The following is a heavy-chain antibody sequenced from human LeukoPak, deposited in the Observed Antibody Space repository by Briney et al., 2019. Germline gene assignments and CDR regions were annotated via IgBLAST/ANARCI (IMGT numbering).Heavy chain of an antibody. CDR3: ARLPKYYYGSGSYSPRWGFDY. Sequence: SETLSLTCAVYGGSFSGYYWSWIRQPPGKGLEWIGEINHSGSTNYNPSLKSRVTISVDMSKNQFSLKLSSVTAADTAVYYCARLPKYYYGSGSYSPRWGFDYWGQGTLVTVSS. V-gene: IGHV4-34*01. J-gene: IGHJ4*02. CDR1: GGSFSGYY. CDR2: INHSGST. D-gene: IGHD3-10*01.